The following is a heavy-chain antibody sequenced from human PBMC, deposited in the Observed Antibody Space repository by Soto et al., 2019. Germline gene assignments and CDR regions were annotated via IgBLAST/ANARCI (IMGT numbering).Heavy chain of an antibody. V-gene: IGHV3-48*02. CDR1: GFSFSSYS. CDR2: ISSSKTYI. J-gene: IGHJ3*02. Sequence: EVQLVESGGGLVQPGQSLRVSCAASGFSFSSYSMNWVRQAPGKGVERISYISSSKTYIWYADSVKGRFTISRDNAKNSLSLQMNSLRDEDTAVYYCVRDSGWAFDIWGLGTMVTVSS. CDR3: VRDSGWAFDI. D-gene: IGHD6-19*01.